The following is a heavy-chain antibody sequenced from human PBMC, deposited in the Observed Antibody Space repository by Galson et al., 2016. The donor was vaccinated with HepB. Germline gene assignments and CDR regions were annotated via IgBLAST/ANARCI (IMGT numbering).Heavy chain of an antibody. Sequence: SVKVSCKASGYTLSSYAMYWVRQAPGQRLEWMGWINAGNDNTKYSQKFQGRVTITRDTSASTAYMELSSLRSEDTAVYYCARDPNYDILTGLHGMDVWGQGTTVTVSS. CDR1: GYTLSSYA. CDR3: ARDPNYDILTGLHGMDV. J-gene: IGHJ6*02. D-gene: IGHD3-9*01. V-gene: IGHV1-3*01. CDR2: INAGNDNT.